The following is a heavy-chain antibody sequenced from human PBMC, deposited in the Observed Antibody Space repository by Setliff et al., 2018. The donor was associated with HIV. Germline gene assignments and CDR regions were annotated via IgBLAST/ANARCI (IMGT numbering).Heavy chain of an antibody. V-gene: IGHV1-18*01. Sequence: VASVKVSCKASGYTFTSYGISWVRQAPGQGLEWMGWISAYNGNTNYAQKLQGRVTMTTDTSTSTAYMELRSLRPDDTAVYYCARDPPLAAAGGPDAFDIWGQGTMVTVS. CDR2: ISAYNGNT. J-gene: IGHJ3*02. CDR1: GYTFTSYG. D-gene: IGHD6-13*01. CDR3: ARDPPLAAAGGPDAFDI.